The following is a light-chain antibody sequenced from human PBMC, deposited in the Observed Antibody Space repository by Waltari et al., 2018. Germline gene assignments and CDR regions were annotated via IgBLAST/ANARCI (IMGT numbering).Light chain of an antibody. V-gene: IGKV1-39*01. J-gene: IGKJ2*01. Sequence: DIQMTQSPSSLSASVGDRVTITCRASQSIARYLNWYQQKSGKAPKVLCYSASSLVSGVPPRFSGSGHGADFTITISSLQPEDFATYYCQQSYSALEYTFGQGTKLEIK. CDR1: QSIARY. CDR2: SAS. CDR3: QQSYSALEYT.